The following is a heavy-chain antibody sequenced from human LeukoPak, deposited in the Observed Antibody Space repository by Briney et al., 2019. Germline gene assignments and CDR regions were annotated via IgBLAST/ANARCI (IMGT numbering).Heavy chain of an antibody. Sequence: SETLSLTCTVSGGSISSYYWSWIRQPPGKGLEWIGYIYYSGSTNYNPSLKSRVTISVDTSKNQFSLKLSPVTAADTAVYYCARASSSGWYRVLGYWGQGTLVTVSS. V-gene: IGHV4-59*01. CDR3: ARASSSGWYRVLGY. CDR1: GGSISSYY. D-gene: IGHD6-19*01. CDR2: IYYSGST. J-gene: IGHJ4*02.